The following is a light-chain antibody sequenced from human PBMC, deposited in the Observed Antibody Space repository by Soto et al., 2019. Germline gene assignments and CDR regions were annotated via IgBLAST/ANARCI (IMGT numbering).Light chain of an antibody. Sequence: DIQMTQSPSCLSASVGDRVTITCRASQSISNYLNWYQKKEGKAPKLLIYAASSLESGVPSRFSGGGSGPDFTLTISSMQTEDFATYYCQQTYSNLLTFGGGAKVDIK. CDR1: QSISNY. V-gene: IGKV1-39*01. CDR3: QQTYSNLLT. J-gene: IGKJ4*01. CDR2: AAS.